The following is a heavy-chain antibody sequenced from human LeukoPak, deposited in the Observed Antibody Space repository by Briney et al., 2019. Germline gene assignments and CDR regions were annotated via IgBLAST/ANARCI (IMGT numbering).Heavy chain of an antibody. Sequence: SQTLSLTCTVSGGSISSGDYYWGWIRQPPGKGLEWIGSIYYSGSTYYNPSLKSRVTISVDTSKNQFSLKLSSVTAADTAVYYCAREGGGYYFDYWGQGTLVTVSS. CDR1: GGSISSGDYY. D-gene: IGHD1-26*01. V-gene: IGHV4-39*02. CDR2: IYYSGST. J-gene: IGHJ4*02. CDR3: AREGGGYYFDY.